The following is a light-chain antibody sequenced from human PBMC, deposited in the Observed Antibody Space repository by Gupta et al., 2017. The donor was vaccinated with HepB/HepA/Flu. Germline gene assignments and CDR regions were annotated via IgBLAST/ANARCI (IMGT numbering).Light chain of an antibody. CDR3: CSYVATNTGV. Sequence: QSALAQPASVSGSPGQTITISCTGSSYAVGAYNFVSWYQQHPGKAPRLIIYDVTNRPSGVSNRFSGSKPGNTASLTISGLQAEDEADYYCCSYVATNTGVFGGGTKLTV. CDR1: SYAVGAYNF. CDR2: DVT. J-gene: IGLJ3*02. V-gene: IGLV2-14*03.